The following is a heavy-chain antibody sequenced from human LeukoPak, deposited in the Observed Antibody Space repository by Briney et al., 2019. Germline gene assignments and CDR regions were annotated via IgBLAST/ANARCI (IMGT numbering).Heavy chain of an antibody. CDR1: GFTFSSYL. J-gene: IGHJ4*02. V-gene: IGHV3-7*01. CDR2: IKQDGSEK. Sequence: GGSLRLSCAASGFTFSSYLMSWVRQAPGRGLEWVANIKQDGSEKYYVDSVKGRFTISRDNAKNSLYLQMNSLRAEDTAVYYCARDGSGKTYYYDSSAYQAAYYFEYWGQGTLVTVSS. D-gene: IGHD3-22*01. CDR3: ARDGSGKTYYYDSSAYQAAYYFEY.